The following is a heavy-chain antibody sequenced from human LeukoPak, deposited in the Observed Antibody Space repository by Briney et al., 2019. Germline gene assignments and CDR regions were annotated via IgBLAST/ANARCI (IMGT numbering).Heavy chain of an antibody. CDR3: ARDSEWGLLRSDY. V-gene: IGHV3-7*05. CDR1: GFTFSSYW. J-gene: IGHJ4*02. Sequence: GGSLRLSCAASGFTFSSYWMSWVRQAPGKGLEWVANIKQDGSEEVYVDSVKGRFTISRDNAKNSLFLQMNTLRAEDTAVYYCARDSEWGLLRSDYWGQGTLVTVSS. CDR2: IKQDGSEE. D-gene: IGHD1-26*01.